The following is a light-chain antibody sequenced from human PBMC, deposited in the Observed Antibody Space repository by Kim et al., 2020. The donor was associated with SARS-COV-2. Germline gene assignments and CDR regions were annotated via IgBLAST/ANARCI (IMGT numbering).Light chain of an antibody. CDR2: DTS. V-gene: IGKV1-33*01. CDR1: QYIGDY. J-gene: IGKJ3*01. Sequence: SSLSTSVGDKVTITCQASQYIGDYLNWYQQKPGKAPELLIYDTSNLEGGVPSSFSATKSGTDFTFTISNLQAEDVATYYCQQRFAFGPGTKVDIK. CDR3: QQRFA.